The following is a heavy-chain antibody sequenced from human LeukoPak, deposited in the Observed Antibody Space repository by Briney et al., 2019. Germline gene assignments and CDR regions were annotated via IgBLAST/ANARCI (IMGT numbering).Heavy chain of an antibody. CDR3: ARDQVESTSWHAFDY. CDR1: GFTFSTYA. D-gene: IGHD2-2*01. Sequence: GGSLRLSCAASGFTFSTYAMTWVRQAPGKGLEWVSTMTVSGGHTYYADSVKGRFTISRDHSKNTLYLQVNSLRADDTAVYYCARDQVESTSWHAFDYWGQGTLVTVPS. V-gene: IGHV3-23*01. J-gene: IGHJ4*02. CDR2: MTVSGGHT.